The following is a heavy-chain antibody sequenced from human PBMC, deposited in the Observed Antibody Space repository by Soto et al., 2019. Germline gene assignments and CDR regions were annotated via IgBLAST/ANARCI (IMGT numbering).Heavy chain of an antibody. CDR1: GGSISSGGYY. CDR3: ARLKFDWLLIDI. V-gene: IGHV4-31*03. Sequence: QVQLQESGPGLVKPSQTLSLTCTVSGGSISSGGYYWSWIRQHPGKGLEWIGYIYYSGSTYYNPSLKRRVTISIDTSKNQFSLKLSSVTAADTAVYYCARLKFDWLLIDIWGQGTMVTVSS. J-gene: IGHJ3*02. CDR2: IYYSGST. D-gene: IGHD3-9*01.